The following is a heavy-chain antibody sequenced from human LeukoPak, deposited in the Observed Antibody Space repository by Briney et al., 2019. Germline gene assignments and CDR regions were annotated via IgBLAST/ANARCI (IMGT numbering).Heavy chain of an antibody. Sequence: SVKVSCKASGGTFSSYAISWVRQAPGQGLEWMGGIIPIFGTANYAQKFQGRVTITADESTSTAYMGLSSLRSEDTAVYYCAREYLSGGWFGEFTLDYWGQGTLVTVSS. D-gene: IGHD3-10*01. V-gene: IGHV1-69*13. CDR1: GGTFSSYA. CDR2: IIPIFGTA. J-gene: IGHJ4*02. CDR3: AREYLSGGWFGEFTLDY.